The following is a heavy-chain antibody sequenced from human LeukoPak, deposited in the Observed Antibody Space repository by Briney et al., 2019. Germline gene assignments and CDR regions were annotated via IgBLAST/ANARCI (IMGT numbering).Heavy chain of an antibody. D-gene: IGHD6-19*01. CDR2: IGTSGDT. J-gene: IGHJ4*02. CDR1: GFTFSSYD. CDR3: SRVGSSGWPNYFDS. Sequence: GGSLRLSCAASGFTFSSYDMHWVRHATGKGLEWVSVIGTSGDTYYAGYVKGRFTISRENAKNSLYLQMNSLTAGDTAVYFCSRVGSSGWPNYFDSWGQGTLVTVSS. V-gene: IGHV3-13*04.